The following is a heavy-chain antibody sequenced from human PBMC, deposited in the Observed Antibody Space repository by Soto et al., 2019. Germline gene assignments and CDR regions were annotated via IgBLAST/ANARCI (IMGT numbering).Heavy chain of an antibody. CDR2: VNPSRGST. V-gene: IGHV1-46*01. CDR3: AHALGYSSGFDA. Sequence: QVQLVQSGAEVRKPGASVKLSCKTSGHSFTSYYIHWVRQAPGQGLEWMGVVNPSRGSTNYAQKFQDRLNLTSDTPTSTVYMELSSLISDDTAVFYCAHALGYSSGFDAWGQGALVTVSS. CDR1: GHSFTSYY. J-gene: IGHJ5*02. D-gene: IGHD5-18*01.